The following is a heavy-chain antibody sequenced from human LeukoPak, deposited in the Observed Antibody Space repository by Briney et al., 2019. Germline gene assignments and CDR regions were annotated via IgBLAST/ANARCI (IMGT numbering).Heavy chain of an antibody. J-gene: IGHJ4*02. V-gene: IGHV4-59*01. D-gene: IGHD1-26*01. Sequence: SETLSLTCTVSGGSISTYYWSWIRQPPGKGLEWIGHIYYSGSTNYNPSLKSRVTISVDTSKNQFSLKLSSVTAADTAVYYCARAVGGAVGYWGQGTLVTVSS. CDR3: ARAVGGAVGY. CDR1: GGSISTYY. CDR2: IYYSGST.